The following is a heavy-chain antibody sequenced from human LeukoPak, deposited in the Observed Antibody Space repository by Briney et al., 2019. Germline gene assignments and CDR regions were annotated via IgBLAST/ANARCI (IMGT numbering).Heavy chain of an antibody. J-gene: IGHJ4*02. CDR1: GGSISSSSYY. CDR3: ARRRYDYIWGSYSGSIDY. D-gene: IGHD3-16*01. CDR2: IYYSGST. V-gene: IGHV4-39*01. Sequence: PSETLSLTCTVSGGSISSSSYYWGWIRQPPGKGLEWIGSIYYSGSTYYNPSLKRRVTISVDTSKNQFSLKLSSVTAADTAVYYCARRRYDYIWGSYSGSIDYWGQGTLVTVSS.